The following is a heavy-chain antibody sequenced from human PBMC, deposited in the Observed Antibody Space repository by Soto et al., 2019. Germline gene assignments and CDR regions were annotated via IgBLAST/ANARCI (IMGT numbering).Heavy chain of an antibody. CDR3: AILGLAERRASNWFDP. Sequence: ASVKVSCKASGYIFTGYFIQWLRQAPGQGLEWMGWINPNTSATNYAQKFQGRVTMTRDTSLGAAYMELTSLRPDDTALYYCAILGLAERRASNWFDPWGQGTLVTVSS. CDR1: GYIFTGYF. J-gene: IGHJ5*02. D-gene: IGHD6-13*01. CDR2: INPNTSAT. V-gene: IGHV1-2*02.